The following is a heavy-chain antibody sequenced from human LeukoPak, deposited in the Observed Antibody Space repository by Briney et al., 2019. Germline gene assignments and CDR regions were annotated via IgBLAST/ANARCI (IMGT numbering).Heavy chain of an antibody. CDR3: ARKKGGSHYDY. Sequence: GASVKVSCKASGYTFTGYYMHWVRQAPGRVLEWMGWINPNSGGTNYAQKFQGRVTMTRDTPISTAYMELSRLRSDDTAVYYCARKKGGSHYDYWGQGTLVTVSS. J-gene: IGHJ4*02. CDR1: GYTFTGYY. V-gene: IGHV1-2*02. D-gene: IGHD1-26*01. CDR2: INPNSGGT.